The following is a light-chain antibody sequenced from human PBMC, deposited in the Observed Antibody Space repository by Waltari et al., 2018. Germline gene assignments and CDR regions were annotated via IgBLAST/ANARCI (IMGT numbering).Light chain of an antibody. CDR3: QQTSSTPPYT. V-gene: IGKV1-39*01. CDR2: VAS. CDR1: QSISSY. J-gene: IGKJ2*01. Sequence: DIQMTQSPSSLSASVGDRVTITCRASQSISSYLNWYQQKPGKAPKLLIYVASSLQSGVPSRCSGSGSGTDFTRTISSLQSEDFAAYYCQQTSSTPPYTFGQGTKLEIK.